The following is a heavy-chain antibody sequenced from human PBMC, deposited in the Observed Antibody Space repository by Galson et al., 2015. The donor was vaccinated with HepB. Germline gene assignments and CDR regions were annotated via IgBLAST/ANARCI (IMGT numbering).Heavy chain of an antibody. D-gene: IGHD4-17*01. J-gene: IGHJ6*03. Sequence: SVKVSCKASGGTFSSYAISWVRQAPGQGLEWMGGIIPIFGTANYAQKFQGRVTITADESTSTAYMELSSLRSEDTAVYYCARGRHGTTVTTYYMDVWGKGTTVTVSS. CDR2: IIPIFGTA. CDR1: GGTFSSYA. V-gene: IGHV1-69*13. CDR3: ARGRHGTTVTTYYMDV.